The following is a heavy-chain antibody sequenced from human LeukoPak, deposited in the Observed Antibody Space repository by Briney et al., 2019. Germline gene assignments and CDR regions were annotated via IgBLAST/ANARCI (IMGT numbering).Heavy chain of an antibody. CDR2: IYYSGNT. D-gene: IGHD3-22*01. CDR3: ASGDYYYDSTDLGAFDI. CDR1: GGSISRSNYY. Sequence: SETLSLTCIVSGGSISRSNYYWGWIRQSPGKGLEWIGSIYYSGNTYYNPSLKSRVTISVDTSKNQFSQKLSSVTAADTAVYYCASGDYYYDSTDLGAFDIWGQGTMVTVSS. V-gene: IGHV4-39*01. J-gene: IGHJ3*02.